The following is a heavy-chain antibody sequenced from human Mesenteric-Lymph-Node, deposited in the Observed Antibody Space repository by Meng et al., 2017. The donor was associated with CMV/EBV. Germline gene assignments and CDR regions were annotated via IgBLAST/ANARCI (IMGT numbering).Heavy chain of an antibody. V-gene: IGHV4-34*01. CDR3: ARSLFGGYCSSTSCYGRGFDY. CDR1: GSY. D-gene: IGHD2-2*01. CDR2: INHSGST. J-gene: IGHJ4*02. Sequence: GSYWSWIRQPPGKGLEWIGEINHSGSTNYNPSLKSRVTISVDTSKNQFSLKLSSVTAADTAVYYCARSLFGGYCSSTSCYGRGFDYWGQGTLVTVSS.